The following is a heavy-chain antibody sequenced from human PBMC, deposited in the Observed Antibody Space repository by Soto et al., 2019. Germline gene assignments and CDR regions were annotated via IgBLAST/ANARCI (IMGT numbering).Heavy chain of an antibody. Sequence: QGQLVQSGPEVKKPGASVKVSCKASGYTFSSYGISWVRQAPGQGLEWMGWVSGYNGDTKYAQKVQGRVTMTIDTSTDSAYMALGRLTSDDTAKYYCATNGQPPYYYYGMDVWGQVTTVTAAS. CDR1: GYTFSSYG. J-gene: IGHJ6*02. D-gene: IGHD2-8*01. V-gene: IGHV1-18*01. CDR2: VSGYNGDT. CDR3: ATNGQPPYYYYGMDV.